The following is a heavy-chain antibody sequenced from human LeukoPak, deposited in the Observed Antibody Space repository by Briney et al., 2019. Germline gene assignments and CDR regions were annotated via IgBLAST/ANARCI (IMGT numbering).Heavy chain of an antibody. V-gene: IGHV3-66*01. CDR2: IYSGGST. CDR3: ARGLSGYSGYGDY. J-gene: IGHJ4*02. Sequence: PGGSLRLSCAASGFTVSSNYMSWVRQAPGKGLEWVSVIYSGGSTYYADSVKGRFTISRDNSKNTLYLQMNSLRAEDTAVYYCARGLSGYSGYGDYWGQGTLVTVSS. D-gene: IGHD5-12*01. CDR1: GFTVSSNY.